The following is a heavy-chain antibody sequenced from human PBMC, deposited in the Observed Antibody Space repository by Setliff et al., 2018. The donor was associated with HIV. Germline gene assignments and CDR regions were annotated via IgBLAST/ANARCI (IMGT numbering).Heavy chain of an antibody. J-gene: IGHJ4*02. Sequence: ASVKVSCKASGYTFTSYGISWVRQAPGQGLEWMGWISAYNGNTNYAQKLQGRVTMTTDTSTSTAYMELRSLGSDDTAVYYCARDRGIAVAGDSFDYWGQGTLVTVSS. CDR2: ISAYNGNT. V-gene: IGHV1-18*01. CDR1: GYTFTSYG. D-gene: IGHD6-19*01. CDR3: ARDRGIAVAGDSFDY.